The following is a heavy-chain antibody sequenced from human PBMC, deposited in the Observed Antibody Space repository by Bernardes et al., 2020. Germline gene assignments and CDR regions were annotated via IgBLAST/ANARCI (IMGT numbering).Heavy chain of an antibody. CDR1: GFSISIGYY. V-gene: IGHV4-38-2*01. D-gene: IGHD2-2*01. CDR3: ARTGEREPPTARGGLGFDP. Sequence: SETLSLTCAVSGFSISIGYYWGWIRQPPGKGLEWIGSMYHSGDTSYNPSLKSRLTISVDTSKNQFSLKLSSVTAADTAVYHCARTGEREPPTARGGLGFDPWGQGTLVTVSS. J-gene: IGHJ5*02. CDR2: MYHSGDT.